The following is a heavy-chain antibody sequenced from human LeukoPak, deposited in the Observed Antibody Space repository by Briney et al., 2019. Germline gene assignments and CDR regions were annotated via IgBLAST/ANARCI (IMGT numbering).Heavy chain of an antibody. D-gene: IGHD2-15*01. CDR3: ARQYCSGGSCWFGYFDY. CDR2: ISVYNGDT. V-gene: IGHV1-18*01. J-gene: IGHJ4*02. CDR1: GYTFISYG. Sequence: ASVKVSCRASGYTFISYGITWVRQAPGQGLEWMGWISVYNGDTKYAQKLQGRVTITADKSTSTAYMELSSLRSEDTAVYYCARQYCSGGSCWFGYFDYWGQGTLVTVSS.